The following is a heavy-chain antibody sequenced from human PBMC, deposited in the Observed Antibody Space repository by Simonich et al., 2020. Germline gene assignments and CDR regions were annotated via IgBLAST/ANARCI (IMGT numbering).Heavy chain of an antibody. D-gene: IGHD6-6*01. CDR2: INPNGGGT. Sequence: QVQLVQSGAEVKKPGASVKVSCKASGYTFTGYIMHWVRRAPGQGLEWMGWINPNGGGTNYAQKFQGRVTMTRDTAISTAYMELSRLRSDDTAVYYCARDRAARYYYYYYMDVWGKGTTVTVSS. J-gene: IGHJ6*03. V-gene: IGHV1-2*02. CDR3: ARDRAARYYYYYYMDV. CDR1: GYTFTGYI.